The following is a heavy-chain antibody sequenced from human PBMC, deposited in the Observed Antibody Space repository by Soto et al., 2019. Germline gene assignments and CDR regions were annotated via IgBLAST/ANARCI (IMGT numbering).Heavy chain of an antibody. D-gene: IGHD2-21*01. Sequence: EVQLLESGGGLVQPGGSLILYCTASGLPHSSFAMMWVRQAPGKGLECVSGIYGSGRGIEYADSVKGRFTISRDNSKNTAYLQMTDLRADDTAVYYCAKDAVYNDGLWLMDHWGQGTQVTVSS. CDR3: AKDAVYNDGLWLMDH. CDR2: IYGSGRGI. V-gene: IGHV3-23*05. J-gene: IGHJ4*02. CDR1: GLPHSSFA.